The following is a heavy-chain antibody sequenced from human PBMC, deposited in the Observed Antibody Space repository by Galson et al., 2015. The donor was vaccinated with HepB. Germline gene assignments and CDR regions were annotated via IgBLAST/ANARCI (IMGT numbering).Heavy chain of an antibody. V-gene: IGHV3-23*01. Sequence: SLRLSCAASGFTFSSYAMSWVRQAPGKGLEWVSAISGSGGSTYYADSVKGRFTISRDNSKNTLYLQMNSLRAEDTAVYYCARDLWFGELLLGYYYGMDVWGQGTTVTVSS. D-gene: IGHD3-10*01. J-gene: IGHJ6*02. CDR3: ARDLWFGELLLGYYYGMDV. CDR2: ISGSGGST. CDR1: GFTFSSYA.